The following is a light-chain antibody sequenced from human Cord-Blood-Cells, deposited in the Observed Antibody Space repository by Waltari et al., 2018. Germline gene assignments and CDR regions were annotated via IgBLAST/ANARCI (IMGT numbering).Light chain of an antibody. J-gene: IGKJ2*04. CDR2: AAS. CDR3: RQSYSTPCS. CDR1: QSISSY. V-gene: IGKV1-39*01. Sequence: DIQMTQSLSSLSASVGDRVTITCRASQSISSYLNWYQQKPGKAPNFLIYAASSLQSGVPSKFSGRGSGTDFTLTISSLQPEDFATYYCRQSYSTPCSFGQGTKLEIK.